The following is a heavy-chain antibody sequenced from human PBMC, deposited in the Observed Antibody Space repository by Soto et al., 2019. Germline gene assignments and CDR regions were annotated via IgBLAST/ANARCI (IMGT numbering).Heavy chain of an antibody. J-gene: IGHJ4*02. CDR1: GFTFDSYA. V-gene: IGHV3-9*01. D-gene: IGHD6-19*01. CDR2: ISWNSGSI. Sequence: EVQLVDSGGGLVQPGRSLSLSCVASGFTFDSYAMHWVRQAPGKGLEWVSGISWNSGSIGYEDSVKGRFTISRDNAQNSLYLEMNSLRVEDTAFYYCVKDIHEQWLVSHFEYWGQGALVTVSS. CDR3: VKDIHEQWLVSHFEY.